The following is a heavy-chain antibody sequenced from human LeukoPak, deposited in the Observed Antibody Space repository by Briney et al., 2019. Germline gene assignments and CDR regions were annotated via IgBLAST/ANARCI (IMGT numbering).Heavy chain of an antibody. Sequence: EASVKVSCKASGYTFTGYYMHWVRQAPGQGLEWRGWINPNSGGTNYAQKFQGRVTMTRDTSISTACMELSRLRSDDTAVYYCARGYCSSTSCYPFFDYWGQGTLATVSS. V-gene: IGHV1-2*02. CDR1: GYTFTGYY. D-gene: IGHD2-2*01. J-gene: IGHJ4*02. CDR2: INPNSGGT. CDR3: ARGYCSSTSCYPFFDY.